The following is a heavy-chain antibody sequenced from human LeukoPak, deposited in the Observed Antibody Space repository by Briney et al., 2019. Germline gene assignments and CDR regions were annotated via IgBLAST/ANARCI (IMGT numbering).Heavy chain of an antibody. Sequence: SETLSLTCTVSGGSISTDYWNWIRQPPGKGLEWIGYINYSGYTNYNPSLKSRVIISVDTSKNQFSLKLSSVTAADTAVYYCARDGEEKLWELPYFDYWGQGTLVTVSS. J-gene: IGHJ4*02. D-gene: IGHD1-26*01. CDR2: INYSGYT. CDR1: GGSISTDY. V-gene: IGHV4-59*01. CDR3: ARDGEEKLWELPYFDY.